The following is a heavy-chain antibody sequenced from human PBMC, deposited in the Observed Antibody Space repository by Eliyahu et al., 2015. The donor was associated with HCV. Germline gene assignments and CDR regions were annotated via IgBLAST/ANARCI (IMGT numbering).Heavy chain of an antibody. CDR2: ISWNSGSI. J-gene: IGHJ3*02. Sequence: EVQLLESGGGLVQPGRSLRLSCAASGFTFDDYAMHWVRQAPGKGLEWVSGISWNSGSIGYADSVKGRFTISRDNAKNSLYLQMNSLRAEDTALYYCAKDGYGDYGDAFDIWGQGTMVTVSS. CDR3: AKDGYGDYGDAFDI. CDR1: GFTFDDYA. D-gene: IGHD4-17*01. V-gene: IGHV3-9*01.